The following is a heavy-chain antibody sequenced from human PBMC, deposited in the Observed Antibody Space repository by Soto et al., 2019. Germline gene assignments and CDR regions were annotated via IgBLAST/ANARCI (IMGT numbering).Heavy chain of an antibody. CDR2: ISCYNGDT. CDR1: GYSFTDNG. CDR3: ARDGYCSSTSWFSRAYYYYYGIDV. D-gene: IGHD2-2*03. Sequence: ASVKVSCKASGYSFTDNGITWVRQAPGQGLEWMGGISCYNGDTKYAQKLQGRVTITADASTSTAYMELSSLRSEDTAVYYCARDGYCSSTSWFSRAYYYYYGIDVWGQGTTVTVSS. V-gene: IGHV1-18*01. J-gene: IGHJ6*02.